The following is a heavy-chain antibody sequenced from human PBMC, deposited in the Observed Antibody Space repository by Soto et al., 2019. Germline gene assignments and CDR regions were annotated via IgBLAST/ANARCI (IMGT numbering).Heavy chain of an antibody. CDR1: GGSISSGDYY. V-gene: IGHV4-30-4*01. Sequence: QVQLQESGPGLVKSSQTLSLTCTVSGGSISSGDYYWSWISQPPGKALEWIGYIYYSGITYYNPSLKSRVSISVDTSKTQFSVKLSSVTAADTAVYYCAMMGWGDSSPKWFDPWGQGTLVTVSS. D-gene: IGHD2-21*02. J-gene: IGHJ5*02. CDR2: IYYSGIT. CDR3: AMMGWGDSSPKWFDP.